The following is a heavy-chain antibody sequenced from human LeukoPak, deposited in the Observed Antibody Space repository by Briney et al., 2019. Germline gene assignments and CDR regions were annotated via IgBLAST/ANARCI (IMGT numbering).Heavy chain of an antibody. V-gene: IGHV3-53*01. Sequence: GGSLRLSCVASGFTVSNKYMSWVRQAPGKGLEWVSVLYNAGSTYYADSVKGRFTISRDNSKNTLYLQMYSLRAEDTAVYYCASLKGLFDYLDYWGQGILVTVYS. CDR2: LYNAGST. J-gene: IGHJ4*02. CDR3: ASLKGLFDYLDY. D-gene: IGHD3-22*01. CDR1: GFTVSNKY.